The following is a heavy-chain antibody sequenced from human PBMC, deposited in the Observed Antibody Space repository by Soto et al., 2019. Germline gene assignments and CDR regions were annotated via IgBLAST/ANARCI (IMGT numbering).Heavy chain of an antibody. CDR3: ARDGTLYDSSAYYYVY. CDR1: GGTFSRYT. V-gene: IGHV1-69*13. J-gene: IGHJ4*02. D-gene: IGHD3-22*01. Sequence: SSVKVSCKASGGTFSRYTITWVRQAPGQGLEWMGGITPMFGTPNYAQKFQGRVTITADESTSTAYMELSSLRSEDTAMYYCARDGTLYDSSAYYYVYWGQGTLVTVSA. CDR2: ITPMFGTP.